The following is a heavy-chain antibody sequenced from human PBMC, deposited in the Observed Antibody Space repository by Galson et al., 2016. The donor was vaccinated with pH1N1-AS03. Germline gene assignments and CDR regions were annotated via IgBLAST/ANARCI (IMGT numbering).Heavy chain of an antibody. V-gene: IGHV3-48*01. J-gene: IGHJ3*02. CDR2: ISSSSSST. Sequence: SLRLSCAASGFTFSAYRMNWVRQAPGKGLEWLSCISSSSSSTYYAASVKGRFTISRDNANSSLFLLMNSLRAEDTAVYFCAREDFWDGFDIWGHGPAVSVSS. CDR3: AREDFWDGFDI. D-gene: IGHD3-3*01. CDR1: GFTFSAYR.